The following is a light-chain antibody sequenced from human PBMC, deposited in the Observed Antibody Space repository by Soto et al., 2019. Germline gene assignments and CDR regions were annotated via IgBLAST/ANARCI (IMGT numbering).Light chain of an antibody. CDR2: EVS. Sequence: QSVLTQPASVSGSLGQSITISCTGTSSDVGGYNYVSWYQQHPGKAPKVIIYEVSNRPSGVSNRFFGSKSGNTASLTISGLQPEDEADYYCSLYTSENTYVFGTGTKVTVL. CDR1: SSDVGGYNY. CDR3: SLYTSENTYV. V-gene: IGLV2-14*01. J-gene: IGLJ1*01.